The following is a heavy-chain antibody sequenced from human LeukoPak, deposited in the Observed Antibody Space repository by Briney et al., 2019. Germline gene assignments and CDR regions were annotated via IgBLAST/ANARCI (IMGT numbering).Heavy chain of an antibody. D-gene: IGHD3-22*01. V-gene: IGHV4-34*01. CDR1: GDSFSGNY. CDR2: INHSGST. J-gene: IGHJ3*02. Sequence: PSETLTLTCGVHGDSFSGNYWTWIRQPPGKGLEGIGEINHSGSTNYKSSLKSRVTISLDTSKNQFSLKLSSVTAADTAVYYCARGLKDDDSSGGHSFDIWGQGTMVTVSS. CDR3: ARGLKDDDSSGGHSFDI.